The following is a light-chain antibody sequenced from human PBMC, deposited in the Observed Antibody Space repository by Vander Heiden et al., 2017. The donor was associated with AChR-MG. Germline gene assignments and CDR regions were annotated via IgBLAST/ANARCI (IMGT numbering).Light chain of an antibody. Sequence: SAVLTQPTSVSAGPGETARLTWGGNNIRSESVHWYQQKPGQAPMLVIFDDSDRAPGIPERISGSKTGNTATLTISRVEAGDEADYYCHIWDSSSDHVLFGGGTKLTAL. CDR1: NIRSES. CDR2: DDS. V-gene: IGLV3-21*01. CDR3: HIWDSSSDHVL. J-gene: IGLJ2*01.